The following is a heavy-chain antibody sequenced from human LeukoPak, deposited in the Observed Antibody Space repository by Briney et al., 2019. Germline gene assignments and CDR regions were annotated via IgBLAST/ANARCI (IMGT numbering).Heavy chain of an antibody. CDR1: GYTFTDYY. V-gene: IGHV1-2*02. J-gene: IGHJ4*02. CDR3: SRYSGLGGGFDY. D-gene: IGHD3-10*01. CDR2: INPPSGGT. Sequence: ASVKVSCKASGYTFTDYYVNWVRQAPGQGLEWMGWINPPSGGTTYAQKFQGGVTINRATSISTAYMELSRLRSAASAVYYCSRYSGLGGGFDYWGQGTLVTVSS.